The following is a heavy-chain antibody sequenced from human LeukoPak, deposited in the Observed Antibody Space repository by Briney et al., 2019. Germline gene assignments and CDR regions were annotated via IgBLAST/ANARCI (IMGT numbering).Heavy chain of an antibody. CDR1: GGSISSYY. V-gene: IGHV4-4*07. D-gene: IGHD3-22*01. CDR2: IYTSGST. Sequence: PSETLSLTCTVSGGSISSYYWSWIRQPAGKGLEWIGRIYTSGSTNYNPSLKSRVTMSVDTSKNQFSLKLSSVTAADTAVYYCARVASGYYDSSGYYSWVIDYWGQGTLVTVSS. J-gene: IGHJ4*02. CDR3: ARVASGYYDSSGYYSWVIDY.